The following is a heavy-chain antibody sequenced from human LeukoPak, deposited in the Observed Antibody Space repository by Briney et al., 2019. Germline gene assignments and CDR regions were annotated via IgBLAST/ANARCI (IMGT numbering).Heavy chain of an antibody. CDR2: IIPIFGTA. D-gene: IGHD4-23*01. CDR3: ARDPGFYGGNSFVFYY. J-gene: IGHJ4*02. CDR1: GYTFTSYA. V-gene: IGHV1-69*05. Sequence: SVKVSCKASGYTFTSYAISWVRQAPGQGLEWMGRIIPIFGTANYAQKFQGRVTITTDESTSTAYMELSSLRSEDTAVYYCARDPGFYGGNSFVFYYWGQGTLVTVSS.